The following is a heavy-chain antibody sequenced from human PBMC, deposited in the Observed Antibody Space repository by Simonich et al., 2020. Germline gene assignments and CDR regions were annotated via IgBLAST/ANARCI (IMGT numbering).Heavy chain of an antibody. J-gene: IGHJ1*01. CDR2: VNPNSGGT. CDR1: GYTFTGSA. CDR3: ARSHIAAAGTGYFQH. V-gene: IGHV1-2*02. Sequence: QVQLVQSGAEVKKPGASVKVSCKASGYTFTGSAMTWVRQAPGQGLEWIGGVNPNSGGTNNAQKFQGRVTMTRDTSISTAYMELSRLRSDDTAVYYCARSHIAAAGTGYFQHWGQGTLVTVSS. D-gene: IGHD6-13*01.